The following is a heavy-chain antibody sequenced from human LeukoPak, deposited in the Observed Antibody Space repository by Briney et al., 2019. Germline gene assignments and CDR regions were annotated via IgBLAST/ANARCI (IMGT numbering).Heavy chain of an antibody. J-gene: IGHJ4*02. CDR3: ARPPTDYNILTGYYEDY. CDR1: GYSFTSYW. V-gene: IGHV5-10-1*01. CDR2: IDPSDSYT. D-gene: IGHD3-9*01. Sequence: GESLKISCRGSGYSFTSYWISWVRQMPGKGLEWVGRIDPSDSYTNYSPSFQGHVTISADKSISTAYLQWSSLKASDTAMYYCARPPTDYNILTGYYEDYWGQGTLVTVSS.